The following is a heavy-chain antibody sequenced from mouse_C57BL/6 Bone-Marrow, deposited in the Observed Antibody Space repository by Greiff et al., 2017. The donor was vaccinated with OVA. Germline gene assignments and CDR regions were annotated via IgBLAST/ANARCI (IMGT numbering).Heavy chain of an antibody. D-gene: IGHD2-13*01. CDR2: ITHSGET. CDR3: SGDPDGDYIFYY. J-gene: IGHJ2*01. Sequence: VQLQQSGPGLVKPSQSLFLTCSITGFPITSGYYWFWIRQSPGKPLEWMGYITHSGETFYNPSLQSPFSITRETSKNQFFLQLNTVTTEDTAMYYCSGDPDGDYIFYYWGQGTTVTVSS. CDR1: GFPITSGYY. V-gene: IGHV12-3*01.